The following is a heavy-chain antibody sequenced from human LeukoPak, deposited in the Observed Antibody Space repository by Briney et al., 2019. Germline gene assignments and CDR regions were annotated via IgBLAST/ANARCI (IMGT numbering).Heavy chain of an antibody. CDR3: AKYIAAAGTVY. CDR1: GFTFSIYA. CDR2: ISGSGGST. V-gene: IGHV3-23*01. D-gene: IGHD6-13*01. Sequence: GGSLRLSCAASGFTFSIYAKSWVRQAPGKGLEWVSGISGSGGSTYYADSVKGRFTISRDNSKNTLYLQMSSLRAEDTAVYYCAKYIAAAGTVYWGQGTLVTVSS. J-gene: IGHJ4*02.